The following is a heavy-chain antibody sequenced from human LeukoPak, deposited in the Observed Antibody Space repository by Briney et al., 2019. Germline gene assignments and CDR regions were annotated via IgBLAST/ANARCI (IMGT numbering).Heavy chain of an antibody. D-gene: IGHD6-13*01. CDR2: MNPNSGNT. CDR3: ARVGDSSMGAR. CDR1: GYTFTSYD. V-gene: IGHV1-8*01. Sequence: ASVTVSYKASGYTFTSYDIHWVRQATGQGLEGMGWMNPNSGNTGYAQKLQGRVTMNRTPSISTAYMELSSLRSEDTAVYYCARVGDSSMGARWGQGTLVTVSS. J-gene: IGHJ4*02.